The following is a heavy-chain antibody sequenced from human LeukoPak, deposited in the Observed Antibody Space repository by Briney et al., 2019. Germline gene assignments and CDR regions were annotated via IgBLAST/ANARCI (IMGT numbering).Heavy chain of an antibody. J-gene: IGHJ4*02. CDR2: ISGSGGST. D-gene: IGHD6-19*01. V-gene: IGHV3-23*01. Sequence: GSLRLSCAASGFTFSSYAMSWVRQAPGKGLGWVSAISGSGGSTYYADSVKGRFAISRDNSKNTLYLQMNSLRAEDTAVYYCAKDQFYSSGWTLFDYWGQGTLVTVSS. CDR3: AKDQFYSSGWTLFDY. CDR1: GFTFSSYA.